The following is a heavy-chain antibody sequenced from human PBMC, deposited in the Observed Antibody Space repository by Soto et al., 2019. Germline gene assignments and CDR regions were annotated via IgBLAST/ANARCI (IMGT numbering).Heavy chain of an antibody. V-gene: IGHV3-73*01. CDR1: GFTFSGSA. J-gene: IGHJ4*02. CDR3: ARHVFQLFGPIDY. D-gene: IGHD2-2*01. Sequence: PGGSQRVSCAASGFTFSGSARLWVRPTSGKGLEWVGRIRSKANSYATEYPASVKGRFTISRDDSKNTAYLQMNSLKAADTAVYYCARHVFQLFGPIDYWGQGTLVTVSS. CDR2: IRSKANSYAT.